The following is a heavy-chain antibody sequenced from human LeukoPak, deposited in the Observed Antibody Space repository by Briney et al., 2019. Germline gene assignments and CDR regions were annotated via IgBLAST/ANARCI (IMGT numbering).Heavy chain of an antibody. J-gene: IGHJ4*02. D-gene: IGHD6-19*01. CDR2: INPGDSDT. CDR3: ARQYLSGHTDY. Sequence: GESLKISCKVSGYSFTSYWIVWVRQMPGKGLEWMGIINPGDSDTTYSPSFQGQVTISADKSISTAYLQWTSLKASDTAMYYCARQYLSGHTDYWGQGTLVTVSS. CDR1: GYSFTSYW. V-gene: IGHV5-51*01.